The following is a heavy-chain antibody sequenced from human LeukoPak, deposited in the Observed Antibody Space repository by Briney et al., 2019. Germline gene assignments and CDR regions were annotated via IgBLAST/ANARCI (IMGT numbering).Heavy chain of an antibody. CDR3: AKDRGDYPPYFDY. CDR2: ISNDERNK. Sequence: PGGSLRLSCEASGFNFHNFAMHWVRQAPGKGLEWVAVISNDERNKYYTDSVKGRFTISRDNSKSTVYLQMNSLQTEDTAVYYCAKDRGDYPPYFDYWGQGTLVTVSS. V-gene: IGHV3-30-3*02. J-gene: IGHJ4*02. CDR1: GFNFHNFA. D-gene: IGHD2-21*02.